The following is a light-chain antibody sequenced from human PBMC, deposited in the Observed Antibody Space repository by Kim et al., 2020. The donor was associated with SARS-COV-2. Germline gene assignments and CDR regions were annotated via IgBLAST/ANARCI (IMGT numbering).Light chain of an antibody. V-gene: IGLV2-11*03. J-gene: IGLJ1*01. CDR2: DVN. CDR3: CSYSGSYPHI. Sequence: GQSCTIACTGTSRDVGPHNLVSWYQQHPGKAPKLMISDVNKRPSGVPDRFSGSKSGTTASLTISGLQAEDEADYYCCSYSGSYPHIFGTGTKVTVL. CDR1: SRDVGPHNL.